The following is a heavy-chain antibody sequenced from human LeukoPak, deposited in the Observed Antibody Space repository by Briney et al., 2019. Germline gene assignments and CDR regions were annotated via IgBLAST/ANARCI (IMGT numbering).Heavy chain of an antibody. D-gene: IGHD5/OR15-5a*01. Sequence: EASVKVSCKASGYTFTSYDINWVRQATGQGLEWMGWMNPHSGNTGYAQKFQGRVTMTRNTSISTAYMELSSLRAEDTAVYYCARDPPLVSGPVHYYYYMDVWGKGTTVTVSS. CDR1: GYTFTSYD. CDR2: MNPHSGNT. CDR3: ARDPPLVSGPVHYYYYMDV. V-gene: IGHV1-8*01. J-gene: IGHJ6*03.